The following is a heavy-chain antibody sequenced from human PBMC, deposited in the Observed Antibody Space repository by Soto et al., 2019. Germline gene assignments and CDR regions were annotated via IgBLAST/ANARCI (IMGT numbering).Heavy chain of an antibody. J-gene: IGHJ4*02. CDR3: VRAVGREGCSWYRGAYDS. D-gene: IGHD6-13*01. V-gene: IGHV1-2*04. CDR1: GYTFTAYY. Sequence: QVQLVQSGAEVKKSGASVKVSCKASGYTFTAYYIHWLRQAPGQGLEWLGWINPDTGGTDYAQRFQGWDTLTRDTSNTTAYRELSSIKSADTVVFYCVRAVGREGCSWYRGAYDSWGQGTLITVSS. CDR2: INPDTGGT.